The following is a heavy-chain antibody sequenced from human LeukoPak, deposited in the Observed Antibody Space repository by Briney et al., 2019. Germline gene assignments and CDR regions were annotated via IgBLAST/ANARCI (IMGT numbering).Heavy chain of an antibody. Sequence: GRSLRLSCAASGFTFSSYAMHWVRQAPGKGLEWVAVISYDGSNKYYADSVKGRFTISRDHSKNTLYLQMNSLRAEDTAAYYCASDWGYWGQGTLVTVSS. D-gene: IGHD3-16*01. J-gene: IGHJ4*02. CDR2: ISYDGSNK. CDR1: GFTFSSYA. CDR3: ASDWGY. V-gene: IGHV3-30*01.